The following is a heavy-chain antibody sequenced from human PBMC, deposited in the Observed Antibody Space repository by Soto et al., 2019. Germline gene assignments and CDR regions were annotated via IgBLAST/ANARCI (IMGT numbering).Heavy chain of an antibody. CDR2: ISAYNGNT. V-gene: IGHV1-18*04. D-gene: IGHD6-13*01. CDR1: CYTFTSYG. CDR3: ARVYSSSWSYYFDY. Sequence: GASVKVSCKASCYTFTSYGISWVRQAPGQGLEWMGWISAYNGNTNYAQKLQGRVTMTTDTSTSTAYMELRSLRSDDTAVYYCARVYSSSWSYYFDYWGQGTLVTVSS. J-gene: IGHJ4*02.